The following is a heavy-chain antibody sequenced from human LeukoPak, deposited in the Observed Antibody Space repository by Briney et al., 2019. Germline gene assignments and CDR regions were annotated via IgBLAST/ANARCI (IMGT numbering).Heavy chain of an antibody. D-gene: IGHD3-10*01. CDR1: GFTFSNAW. CDR2: IKSKTDGGTP. V-gene: IGHV3-15*01. Sequence: GGSLRLSCAASGFTFSNAWMSWVRQAPGKGLEWVGRIKSKTDGGTPDYAAPVKGRFTFSRDDSKNTLYLQMNSLRADDTAVYYCAKGRAEWFGELPDWGQGTLVTVSS. CDR3: AKGRAEWFGELPD. J-gene: IGHJ4*02.